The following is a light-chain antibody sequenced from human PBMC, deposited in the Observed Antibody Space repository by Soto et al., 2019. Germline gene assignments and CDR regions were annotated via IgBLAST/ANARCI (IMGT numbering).Light chain of an antibody. J-gene: IGKJ1*01. Sequence: EIVLTQSPGTLSLSPGERATLSCRASQSVSTSFLAWYLHKPAQAPRLLIYAESSRATGIPDRFSGGGSGTDFTLTISRLEPEDFAVYYCQQYAGSPWTFGQGTKVDIK. CDR1: QSVSTSF. CDR3: QQYAGSPWT. CDR2: AES. V-gene: IGKV3-20*01.